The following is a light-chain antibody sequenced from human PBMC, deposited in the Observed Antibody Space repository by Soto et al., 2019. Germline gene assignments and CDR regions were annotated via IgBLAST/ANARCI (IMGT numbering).Light chain of an antibody. CDR2: GAS. J-gene: IGKJ1*01. V-gene: IGKV3-15*01. CDR1: QSVGNN. Sequence: EVVMTQSPATLSVSPGERATLSCRASQSVGNNLAWFQQKPGQAPRLLIYGASTRDAGIPARFSGSGSGTEFTLTISSLQSEDFAVYYCRQYDDWPMTFGQGTKVEIK. CDR3: RQYDDWPMT.